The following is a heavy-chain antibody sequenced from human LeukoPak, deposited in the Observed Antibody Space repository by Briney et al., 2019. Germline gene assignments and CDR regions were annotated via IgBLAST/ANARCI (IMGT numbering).Heavy chain of an antibody. CDR1: GYHFTSYW. Sequence: GASLQISCKGSGYHFTSYWIGWGRPLPGEGLEWMGIIYPGDSDTRYSPSFQGQVTISADKSISTAYLQWSSLKASDTAMYYCARRSIAVAGIDHWGRGTLVTVSS. CDR2: IYPGDSDT. CDR3: ARRSIAVAGIDH. J-gene: IGHJ5*02. V-gene: IGHV5-51*01. D-gene: IGHD6-19*01.